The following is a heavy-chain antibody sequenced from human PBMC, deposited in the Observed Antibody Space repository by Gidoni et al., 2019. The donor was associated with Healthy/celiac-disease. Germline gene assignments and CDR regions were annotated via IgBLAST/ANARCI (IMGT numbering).Heavy chain of an antibody. CDR2: IIPIFGTA. D-gene: IGHD4-17*01. Sequence: VSCKASGGTFSSYAISWVRQAPGQGLEWMGGIIPIFGTANYAQKFQGRVTITADESTSTAYMELSSLRSEDTAVYYCARITATVVTPEAFDIWGQGTMVTVSS. J-gene: IGHJ3*02. CDR3: ARITATVVTPEAFDI. CDR1: GGTFSSYA. V-gene: IGHV1-69*01.